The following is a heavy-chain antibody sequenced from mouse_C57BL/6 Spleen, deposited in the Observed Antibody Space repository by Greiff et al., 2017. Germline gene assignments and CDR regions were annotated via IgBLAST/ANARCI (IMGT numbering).Heavy chain of an antibody. V-gene: IGHV2-6-1*01. CDR1: GFSLTSYG. D-gene: IGHD3-2*02. Sequence: VKLMESGPGLVAPSQSLSITCTVSGFSLTSYGVHWVRQPPGKGLEWLVVIWSDGSTTYNSALISRLSISKDNSKSQVFLKMNSLQTDDTAMYYCARHGGAQATVMGYWGQGTSVTVSS. CDR3: ARHGGAQATVMGY. CDR2: IWSDGST. J-gene: IGHJ4*01.